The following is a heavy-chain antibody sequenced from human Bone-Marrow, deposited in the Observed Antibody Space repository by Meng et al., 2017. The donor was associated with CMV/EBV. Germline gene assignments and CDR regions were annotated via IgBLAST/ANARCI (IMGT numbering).Heavy chain of an antibody. CDR1: GFTFSNAW. Sequence: GESLKISCAASGFTFSNAWMTWVRQVPGKGLEWVANIRPEGNEKFYVDSVVGRFFISRDNAKNSLYLQMNSLTAEDTAVYYCVRDLLTGYHDSWGQGTLVPVSS. J-gene: IGHJ4*02. CDR3: VRDLLTGYHDS. V-gene: IGHV3-7*01. CDR2: IRPEGNEK. D-gene: IGHD3-9*01.